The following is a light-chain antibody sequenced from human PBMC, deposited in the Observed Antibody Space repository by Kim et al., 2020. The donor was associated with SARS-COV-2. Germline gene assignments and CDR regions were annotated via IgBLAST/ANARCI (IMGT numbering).Light chain of an antibody. V-gene: IGLV2-14*04. CDR2: DVA. CDR1: SSDIVTYNY. Sequence: GQSIPISCTGTSSDIVTYNYVSWYQQHPGRAPNLMIYDVAKRPSGVSHRFSGSKSGNTASLTISGLQAEDEADYYCSSFASSTTWVFGGGTQLTVL. CDR3: SSFASSTTWV. J-gene: IGLJ3*02.